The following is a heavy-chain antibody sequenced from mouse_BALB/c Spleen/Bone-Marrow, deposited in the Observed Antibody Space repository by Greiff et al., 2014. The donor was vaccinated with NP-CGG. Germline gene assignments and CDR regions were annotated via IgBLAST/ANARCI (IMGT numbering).Heavy chain of an antibody. D-gene: IGHD1-1*01. CDR3: ARRDGSTYYYAMDY. CDR1: GYAFSNYW. V-gene: IGHV1-80*01. J-gene: IGHJ4*01. Sequence: QVQLQQSGAELVRPGSSVKISCKASGYAFSNYWMNWVKQRPGQGLEWIGQIYPGDGDTNYNGKFKGKATLTADKSFSTAYMQLSSLTSEDSAVYFCARRDGSTYYYAMDYWGQGTSVTVSS. CDR2: IYPGDGDT.